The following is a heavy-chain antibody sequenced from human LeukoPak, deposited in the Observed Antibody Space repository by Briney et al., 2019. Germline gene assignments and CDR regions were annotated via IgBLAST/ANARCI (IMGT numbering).Heavy chain of an antibody. J-gene: IGHJ6*02. V-gene: IGHV1-46*01. CDR1: GYTFTSYY. D-gene: IGHD2-2*01. CDR3: ARSHCSSTSCYYYYGMDV. Sequence: ASVKVSCKASGYTFTSYYMHWVRQAPGQGLEWMGIINPSGGSTSYAQKFQGRVTMTRDTSTSTVYMGLSSLRSEDTAVYYCARSHCSSTSCYYYYGMDVWGQGTTVTVSS. CDR2: INPSGGST.